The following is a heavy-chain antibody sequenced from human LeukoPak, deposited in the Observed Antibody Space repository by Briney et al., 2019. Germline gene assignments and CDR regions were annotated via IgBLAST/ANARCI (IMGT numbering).Heavy chain of an antibody. CDR3: AKVSNYYGPGHNDC. CDR1: GFTFSSYA. J-gene: IGHJ4*02. CDR2: ISGSGGST. D-gene: IGHD3-10*01. V-gene: IGHV3-23*01. Sequence: GGSLRLSCAASGFTFSSYAMSRVRQAPGKGLEWVSAISGSGGSTYYADSVKGRFTISRDNSKNTLYLQMNSLRAEDTAVYYCAKVSNYYGPGHNDCWGQGTLVTVSS.